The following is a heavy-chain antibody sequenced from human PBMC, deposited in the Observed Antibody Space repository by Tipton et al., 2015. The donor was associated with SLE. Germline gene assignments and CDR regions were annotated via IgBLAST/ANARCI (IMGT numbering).Heavy chain of an antibody. Sequence: QLVQSGAEVKKPGASVKVSCKASGYTFTSYGIGWVRQAPGQGLEWMGWMNPNSGNTGYAQKFQGRVTMTRNTSVSTAYMELSSLRSEDTAVYYCARGGGVWVYGDYAFDIWGQGTMVTVSS. D-gene: IGHD4-17*01. CDR1: GYTFTSYG. CDR3: ARGGGVWVYGDYAFDI. CDR2: MNPNSGNT. J-gene: IGHJ3*02. V-gene: IGHV1-8*02.